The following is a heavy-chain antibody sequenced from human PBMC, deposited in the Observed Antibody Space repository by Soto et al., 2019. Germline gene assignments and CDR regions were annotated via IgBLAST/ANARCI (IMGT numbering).Heavy chain of an antibody. D-gene: IGHD2-2*01. CDR1: GFTFSNFG. J-gene: IGHJ6*03. CDR3: AKVYCTGTICYGFYYYMDV. Sequence: GGSLRLSCVASGFTFSNFGMHWVRQAPGKGLEWVAVISYDGSNQYYADSVKGRFTISRDDSKNTLFLQMDSLRAEDTAVYYCAKVYCTGTICYGFYYYMDVWGKGTTVTVSS. CDR2: ISYDGSNQ. V-gene: IGHV3-30*18.